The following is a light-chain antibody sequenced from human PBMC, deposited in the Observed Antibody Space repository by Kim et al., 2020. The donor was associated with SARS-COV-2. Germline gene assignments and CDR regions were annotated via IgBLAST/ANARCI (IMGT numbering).Light chain of an antibody. CDR2: GAS. Sequence: EIVLTQSPGTLSLSPGERATLSCRASQSVSSSYLAWYQQKPGQAPRLLIYGASSRATGIPDRFSGSGSGTDFTLTISRLEPEDFAVYCWQQYGSSPVTFGQGTKVDIK. CDR1: QSVSSSY. V-gene: IGKV3-20*01. CDR3: QQYGSSPVT. J-gene: IGKJ1*01.